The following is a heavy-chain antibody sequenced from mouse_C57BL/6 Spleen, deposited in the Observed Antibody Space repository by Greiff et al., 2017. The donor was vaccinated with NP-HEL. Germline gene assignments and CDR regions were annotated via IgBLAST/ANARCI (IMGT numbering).Heavy chain of an antibody. CDR1: GYTFTSYW. D-gene: IGHD1-1*01. V-gene: IGHV1-50*01. Sequence: QVQLQQSGAELVKPGASVKLSCKASGYTFTSYWMQWVKQRPGQGLEWIGEIDPSDSYTNYNQKFKGKATLTVDTSSSTAYMQLSSLTSEDSAVYYCASAHYYGSSYGFAYWGQGTLVTVSA. J-gene: IGHJ3*01. CDR3: ASAHYYGSSYGFAY. CDR2: IDPSDSYT.